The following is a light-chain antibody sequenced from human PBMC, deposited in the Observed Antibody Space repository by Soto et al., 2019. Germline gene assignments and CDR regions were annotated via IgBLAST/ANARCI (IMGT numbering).Light chain of an antibody. CDR1: RSVSSG. V-gene: IGKV1-5*03. J-gene: IGKJ1*01. Sequence: EIPMTQSASTLSACVGDRVNIXCRASRSVSSGLVWYQQSTGQAPNHLIYEASNLEIGVPSRFGGSGYGKEFIITISSLQPDDLATYDCQQYHLDATFGQGTKVDIK. CDR2: EAS. CDR3: QQYHLDAT.